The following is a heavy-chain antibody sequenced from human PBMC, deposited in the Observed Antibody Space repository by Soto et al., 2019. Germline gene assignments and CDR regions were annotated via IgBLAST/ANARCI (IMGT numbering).Heavy chain of an antibody. D-gene: IGHD3-10*01. V-gene: IGHV1-18*04. CDR1: GYTFTSYG. Sequence: QVQLVQSGAEVKKPGASVKVSCKASGYTFTSYGISWVRQAPGQGLEWMGWISAYNGNTNYARKLQGRVTMTTDTSTSTAYMELRSLRSDDTAVYYCARDKVDYYGSGSYPTYYYYYGMDVWGQGTTVTVSS. CDR2: ISAYNGNT. CDR3: ARDKVDYYGSGSYPTYYYYYGMDV. J-gene: IGHJ6*02.